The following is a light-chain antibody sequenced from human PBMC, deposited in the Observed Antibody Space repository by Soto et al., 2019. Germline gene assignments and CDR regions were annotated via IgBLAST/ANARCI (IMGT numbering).Light chain of an antibody. CDR3: QNYNSYSEE. Sequence: DIQITHSPSTLSASIVDRVTITFLASQSISRWLAWYQQKPGEAATVLIYDSSSLESWVPSPFSGSGSGTEFTLTISSLQPDDYATYYCQNYNSYSEEFGQGTKVDI. CDR2: DSS. V-gene: IGKV1-5*01. CDR1: QSISRW. J-gene: IGKJ1*01.